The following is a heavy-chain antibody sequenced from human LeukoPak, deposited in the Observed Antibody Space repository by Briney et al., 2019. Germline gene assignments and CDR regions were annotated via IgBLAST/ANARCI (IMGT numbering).Heavy chain of an antibody. CDR1: GFTFTSYA. J-gene: IGHJ4*02. D-gene: IGHD4-17*01. CDR2: ISTGAGST. CDR3: AREGLHDYGDLGCFDY. Sequence: PGGSLRLSCAAPGFTFTSYAMSWVRQAPGKGLEWVSAISTGAGSTYYADSVKGRFTISRDNSKNMLYLQMNSLRAEDTAVYYCAREGLHDYGDLGCFDYWGQGTLVTVSS. V-gene: IGHV3-23*01.